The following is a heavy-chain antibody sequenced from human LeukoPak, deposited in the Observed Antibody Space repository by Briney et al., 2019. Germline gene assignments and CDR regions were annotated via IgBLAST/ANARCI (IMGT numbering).Heavy chain of an antibody. CDR2: IYSSGST. CDR1: GGSISSSSYY. D-gene: IGHD1-26*01. CDR3: ASLYSGSYPHY. Sequence: SETLSLTCTVSGGSISSSSYYWVWLRQPPGKGLEWIGSIYSSGSTYYNPSLKSRVTISVDTSKNQFSLKLSSVTAADTAVYYCASLYSGSYPHYWGQGTLVTVSS. J-gene: IGHJ4*02. V-gene: IGHV4-39*01.